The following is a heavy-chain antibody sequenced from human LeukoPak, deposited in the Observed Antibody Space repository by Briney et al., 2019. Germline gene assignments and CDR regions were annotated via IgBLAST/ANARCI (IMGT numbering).Heavy chain of an antibody. CDR3: ARVIGYCSSTSCSYYFDY. D-gene: IGHD2-2*01. V-gene: IGHV1-8*01. Sequence: GASVKVSCKASGYTFTSYDINWVRQATGQGLEWMGWMNPNSGNTGCAQKFQGRVTMTRNTSISTAYMGLSSLRSEDTAVYYCARVIGYCSSTSCSYYFDYWGQGTLVTVSS. CDR2: MNPNSGNT. CDR1: GYTFTSYD. J-gene: IGHJ4*02.